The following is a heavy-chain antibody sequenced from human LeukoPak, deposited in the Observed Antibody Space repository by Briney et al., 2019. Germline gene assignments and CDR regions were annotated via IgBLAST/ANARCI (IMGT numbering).Heavy chain of an antibody. D-gene: IGHD4-11*01. CDR3: ARVRPGSNYVDFDY. Sequence: PGGSLRLSCAASGFTFSSCGMHWVRQAPGKGLEWVAVISYDGSNKYYARSVKGRFTISRDNSKSTLYLQMNSLRAEDTAVYYCARVRPGSNYVDFDYWGQGTLVTVSS. J-gene: IGHJ4*02. V-gene: IGHV3-33*05. CDR1: GFTFSSCG. CDR2: ISYDGSNK.